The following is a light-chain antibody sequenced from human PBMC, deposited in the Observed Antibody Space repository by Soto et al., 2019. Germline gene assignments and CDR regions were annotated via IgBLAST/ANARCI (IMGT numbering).Light chain of an antibody. CDR3: SSYTSSSTPCV. Sequence: QSALTQPASVSGSPGQSITISCTGTSRDVGAYNSVSWYQQHPGKAPKLLIYEVSNRPSGVSNRFSGSKSGNTASLTISGLQAEDEADYYCSSYTSSSTPCVFGTGTKLTVL. J-gene: IGLJ1*01. V-gene: IGLV2-14*01. CDR1: SRDVGAYNS. CDR2: EVS.